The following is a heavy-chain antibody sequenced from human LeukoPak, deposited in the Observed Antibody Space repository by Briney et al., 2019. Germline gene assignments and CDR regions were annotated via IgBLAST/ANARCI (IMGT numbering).Heavy chain of an antibody. Sequence: SETLSLTCAVSGGSISSSTWWSWVRQPPGKGLEWIGEIYHSGSTNYNPSLKSRVTISIDTSKNQFSLKLSSVTAADTAVYYCARGGDTAMVPDYWGQGTLVTVSS. D-gene: IGHD5-18*01. CDR1: GGSISSSTW. J-gene: IGHJ4*02. CDR2: IYHSGST. V-gene: IGHV4-4*02. CDR3: ARGGDTAMVPDY.